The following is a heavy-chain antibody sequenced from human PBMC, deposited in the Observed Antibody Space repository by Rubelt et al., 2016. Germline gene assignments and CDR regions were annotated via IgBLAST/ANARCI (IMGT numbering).Heavy chain of an antibody. J-gene: IGHJ4*02. CDR1: GGSFSGYY. Sequence: QVQLQQGGAGLLKPSETLSLTCAVYGGSFSGYYWSWIRQPPGKGLEWIGEINIGGSTTYKQYLKSRVSISVTRSKNQFSLKINSLTAADTAVYFCARDGGSSGWYDYWGQGTLVTVSS. D-gene: IGHD6-19*01. CDR3: ARDGGSSGWYDY. CDR2: INIGGST. V-gene: IGHV4-34*01.